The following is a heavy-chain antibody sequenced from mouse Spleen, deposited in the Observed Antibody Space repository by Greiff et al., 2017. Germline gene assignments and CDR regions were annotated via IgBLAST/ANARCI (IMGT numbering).Heavy chain of an antibody. V-gene: IGHV2-6-4*01. Sequence: VKVVESGPGLVAPSQSLSITCTVSGFALPRYSVHWVRQPPGKGLEWLGMIWGGGSTDYNSALKTRLSISKDNSKSQVFLKMSSLQTDDTAMYYCARKEPYAMDYWGQGTSVTVSS. CDR1: GFALPRYS. J-gene: IGHJ4*01. CDR3: ARKEPYAMDY. CDR2: IWGGGST.